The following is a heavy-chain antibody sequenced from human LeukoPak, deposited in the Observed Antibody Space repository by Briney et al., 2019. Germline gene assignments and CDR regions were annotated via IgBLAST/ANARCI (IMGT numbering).Heavy chain of an antibody. D-gene: IGHD1-7*01. V-gene: IGHV4-39*01. CDR1: GGSISTTSYY. J-gene: IGHJ1*01. Sequence: PSETLSPTCTVSGGSISTTSYYWGWIRQPPGKGLECIGNIYSSGTTYYNPSLKSRVTISIDTSKSQFSLRLNSVTAADTAVYYCVQNIPGTIEHWGQGTLVTVSS. CDR2: IYSSGTT. CDR3: VQNIPGTIEH.